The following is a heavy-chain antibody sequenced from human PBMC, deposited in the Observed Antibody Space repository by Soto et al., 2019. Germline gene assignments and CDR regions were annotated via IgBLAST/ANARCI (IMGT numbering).Heavy chain of an antibody. CDR3: ARGVGSGLYLGEYFQH. J-gene: IGHJ1*01. CDR2: ISSSSSFI. CDR1: GFTFSIYS. D-gene: IGHD6-19*01. V-gene: IGHV3-21*02. Sequence: EVQLVESGGGLVKPGGSLRLSCAASGFTFSIYSMNWVRQAPGKGLEWVSSISSSSSFIYYADSLKGRFTISRDNAENSLYLQMNSLRAEDTAVYYCARGVGSGLYLGEYFQHWGQGTLVTVSS.